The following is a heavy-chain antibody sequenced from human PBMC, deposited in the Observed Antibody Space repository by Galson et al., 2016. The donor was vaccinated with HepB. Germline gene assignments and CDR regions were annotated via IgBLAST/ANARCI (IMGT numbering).Heavy chain of an antibody. D-gene: IGHD5-24*01. CDR3: ARALDGNNGPFDY. V-gene: IGHV1-2*05. CDR1: GYFFTAFY. CDR2: INPNSGGT. J-gene: IGHJ4*02. Sequence: SVKVSCKASGYFFTAFYIHWVRQAPGQGLEWLGRINPNSGGTSYAPRFHGRVTMTRDTSITTVYMELSRLRSDDTGVYYCARALDGNNGPFDYWGQGTLGTVSS.